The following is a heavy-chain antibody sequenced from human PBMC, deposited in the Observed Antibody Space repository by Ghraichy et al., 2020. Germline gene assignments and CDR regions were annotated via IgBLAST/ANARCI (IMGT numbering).Heavy chain of an antibody. V-gene: IGHV3-21*01. D-gene: IGHD6-6*01. CDR1: GFTFSSYS. Sequence: LSLTCAASGFTFSSYSMNWVRQAPGKGLEWVSSISSSSSYIYYADSVKGRFTISRDNAKNSLYLQMNSLRAEDTAVYYCASLYSSSSGVLSWGQGTLVTVSS. J-gene: IGHJ4*02. CDR2: ISSSSSYI. CDR3: ASLYSSSSGVLS.